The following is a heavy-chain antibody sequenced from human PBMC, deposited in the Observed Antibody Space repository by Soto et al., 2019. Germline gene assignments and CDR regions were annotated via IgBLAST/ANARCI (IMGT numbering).Heavy chain of an antibody. CDR2: IIPISGST. J-gene: IGHJ6*02. CDR1: GGTFSSYA. CDR3: ARGGLRFLDCAMDV. Sequence: QVQLVQSGAEVKKPGSSVKVSCKASGGTFSSYAISWVRQAPGQGLEWMGGIIPISGSTNYAQRFQGRVTITADESTSTAYMELSSLRSEDTAVYYCARGGLRFLDCAMDVWGQGTTVTVSS. D-gene: IGHD3-3*01. V-gene: IGHV1-69*12.